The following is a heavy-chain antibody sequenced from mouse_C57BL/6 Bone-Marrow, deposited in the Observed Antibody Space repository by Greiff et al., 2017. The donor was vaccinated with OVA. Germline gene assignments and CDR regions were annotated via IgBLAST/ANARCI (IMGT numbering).Heavy chain of an antibody. CDR3: ARSLYDYDERFAY. J-gene: IGHJ3*01. Sequence: LQESGAELARPGASVKLSCKASGYTFTSYGISWVKQRTGQGLEWIGEIYPRSGNTYYNEKFKGKATLTADKSSSTAYMELRSLTSEDSAVYFCARSLYDYDERFAYWGQGTLVTVSA. V-gene: IGHV1-81*01. CDR2: IYPRSGNT. D-gene: IGHD2-4*01. CDR1: GYTFTSYG.